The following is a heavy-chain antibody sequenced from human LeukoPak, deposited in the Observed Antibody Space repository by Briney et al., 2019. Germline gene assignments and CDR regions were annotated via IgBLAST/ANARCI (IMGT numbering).Heavy chain of an antibody. CDR2: IKQDGSEK. J-gene: IGHJ3*02. V-gene: IGHV3-7*03. D-gene: IGHD3-22*01. CDR3: AKEQYHSDSSGYYFPNAFDI. Sequence: GGSLRLSCAASGFTFSSYWMSWVRQAPGKGLEWVANIKQDGSEKYYVDSVKGRFTISRDNAKNSLYLQMNSLRAEDTAVYYCAKEQYHSDSSGYYFPNAFDIWGQGTMVTVSS. CDR1: GFTFSSYW.